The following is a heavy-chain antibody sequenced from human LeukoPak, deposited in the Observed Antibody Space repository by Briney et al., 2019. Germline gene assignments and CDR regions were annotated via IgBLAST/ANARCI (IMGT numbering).Heavy chain of an antibody. J-gene: IGHJ2*01. V-gene: IGHV3-23*01. CDR3: AKVLGSYWYFDL. CDR2: FSGSGSSA. Sequence: GGSLRLSCAASGFTSSTSAMTWVRQAPGKGLEWVSGFSGSGSSAYCADSVKGRFTISRDNSKNTLYLQMNSLRAEDTAVYYCAKVLGSYWYFDLWGRGTLVTVSS. CDR1: GFTSSTSA. D-gene: IGHD2-15*01.